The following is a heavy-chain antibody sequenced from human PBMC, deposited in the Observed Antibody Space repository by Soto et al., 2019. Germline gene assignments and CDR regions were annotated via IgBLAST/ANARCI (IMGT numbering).Heavy chain of an antibody. Sequence: SETLSLTCAVYGGSFSGYYWSWIRQPPGKGLEWIGEINHSGGTNYNPSLKSRVTISVDTSKNQFSLKLSSVTAADTAVYYCARGPTGTTWGEGITKTRHKWFDHWGQGTLVTVSS. CDR3: ARGPTGTTWGEGITKTRHKWFDH. D-gene: IGHD1-7*01. CDR1: GGSFSGYY. J-gene: IGHJ5*02. CDR2: INHSGGT. V-gene: IGHV4-34*01.